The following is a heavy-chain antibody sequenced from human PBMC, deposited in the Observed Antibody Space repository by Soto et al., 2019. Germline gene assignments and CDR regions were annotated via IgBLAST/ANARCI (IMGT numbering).Heavy chain of an antibody. CDR1: GGSISSGGYY. CDR2: IYYRGST. D-gene: IGHD1-1*01. CDR3: ARDFGTGVAWFDP. V-gene: IGHV4-31*03. Sequence: SETLSLTCTVSGGSISSGGYYWSWIRQHPGKGLEWIGYIYYRGSTYYNPSLKSRVTISVDTSKNQFSLKLSSVTAADTAVYYCARDFGTGVAWFDPWGQGTLVTVSS. J-gene: IGHJ5*02.